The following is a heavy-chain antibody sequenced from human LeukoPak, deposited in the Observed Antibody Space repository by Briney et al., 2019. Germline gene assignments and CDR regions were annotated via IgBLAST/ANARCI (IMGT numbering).Heavy chain of an antibody. Sequence: GGSLRLSCAASGFTFSSYSMSWVRQPPGKGLEWVSGISLNGGATGYADSVKGRFTISRDNAKNSLYLEMNSLRAEDTAVYYCAKVASIAAAGEFGSWGQGTLVTVSS. V-gene: IGHV3-20*04. CDR1: GFTFSSYS. CDR3: AKVASIAAAGEFGS. D-gene: IGHD6-13*01. CDR2: ISLNGGAT. J-gene: IGHJ4*02.